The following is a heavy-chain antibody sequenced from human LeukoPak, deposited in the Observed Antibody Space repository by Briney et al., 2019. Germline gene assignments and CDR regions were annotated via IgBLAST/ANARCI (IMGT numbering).Heavy chain of an antibody. CDR1: GYTLTQLV. J-gene: IGHJ4*02. D-gene: IGHD1-26*01. Sequence: ASVKVSCKVSGYTLTQLVIHWVRQAPGKGLEWTGGFDPEDGETIYAQKFQDRVTMTEDTSTDTAYMELSSLRSEDTAFYYCATSSGTYFLYWGQGTLVTVS. CDR2: FDPEDGET. V-gene: IGHV1-24*01. CDR3: ATSSGTYFLY.